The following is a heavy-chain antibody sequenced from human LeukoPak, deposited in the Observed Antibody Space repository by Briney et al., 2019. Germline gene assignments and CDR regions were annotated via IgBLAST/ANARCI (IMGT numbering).Heavy chain of an antibody. Sequence: SETLSLTRTVSGGSISSYYWSWIRQPAGKGLEWIGLIYTRGSTNDNPSLKSRVTMSVDTSKNQISLKLTSVTAADTAVYYCARGGAGGNWFDPWGQGTLVTVSS. D-gene: IGHD3-16*01. CDR3: ARGGAGGNWFDP. CDR1: GGSISSYY. V-gene: IGHV4-4*07. CDR2: IYTRGST. J-gene: IGHJ5*02.